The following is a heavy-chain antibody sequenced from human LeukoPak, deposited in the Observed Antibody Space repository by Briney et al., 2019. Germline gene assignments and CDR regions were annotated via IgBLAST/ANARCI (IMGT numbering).Heavy chain of an antibody. CDR1: GFTFSSYA. D-gene: IGHD3-22*01. Sequence: GGSLRLSCVASGFTFSSYAMSWVRQAPGKGLEWVSAIGGSGGSTYYADSVKGRFTVSRDDFKNTLYLQMNSLRVEDTAVYYCARGNYASTGPGALDIWGQGTMVTVSS. CDR2: IGGSGGST. J-gene: IGHJ3*02. V-gene: IGHV3-23*01. CDR3: ARGNYASTGPGALDI.